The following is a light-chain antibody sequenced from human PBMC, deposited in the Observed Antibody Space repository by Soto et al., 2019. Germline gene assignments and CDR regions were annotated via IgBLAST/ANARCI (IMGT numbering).Light chain of an antibody. J-gene: IGKJ2*01. CDR3: QQYGCSPLMYT. V-gene: IGKV3-20*01. CDR2: GAS. Sequence: EIVLTQSPGTLSLSPGERATLSCRASQSITSNFLAWYQQKPGQAPRLLIYGASTRAAGVPDRFSGSGSGPDFTLTITRLEPEDFAVYYCQQYGCSPLMYTFVQGTKLGVK. CDR1: QSITSNF.